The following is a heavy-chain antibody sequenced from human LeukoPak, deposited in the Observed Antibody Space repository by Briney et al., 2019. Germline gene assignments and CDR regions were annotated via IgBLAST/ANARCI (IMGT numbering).Heavy chain of an antibody. CDR2: IYYSGNT. CDR1: GVSIAGYY. Sequence: SETPSLTCTVSGVSIAGYYWSWIRQPPQKGLEWIGFIYYSGNTNYNPSLKSRVTISVDTSKNQFSLRLSSVTAGDTAVYYCARTGKNWETGYGMDVWGQGTTVTVSS. V-gene: IGHV4-59*01. D-gene: IGHD7-27*01. J-gene: IGHJ6*02. CDR3: ARTGKNWETGYGMDV.